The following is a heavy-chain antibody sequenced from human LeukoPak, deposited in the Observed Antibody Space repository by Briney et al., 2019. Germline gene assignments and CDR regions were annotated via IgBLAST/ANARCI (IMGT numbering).Heavy chain of an antibody. CDR1: GDSVSSNSAA. CDR3: ARYSSSHPEGWFDP. Sequence: SQTLSLACAISGDSVSSNSAAWNWIRQSPSRGLEWLGRTYYRSKWYNDYAVSVKSRITINPDTSKNQFSLQLNSVTPEDTAVYYCARYSSSHPEGWFDPWGQGTLVTVSS. V-gene: IGHV6-1*01. D-gene: IGHD6-13*01. CDR2: TYYRSKWYN. J-gene: IGHJ5*02.